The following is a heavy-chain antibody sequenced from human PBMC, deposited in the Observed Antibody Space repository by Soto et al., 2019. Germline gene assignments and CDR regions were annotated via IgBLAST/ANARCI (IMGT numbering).Heavy chain of an antibody. CDR1: GFTFTEYA. CDR2: IWYDGSDE. J-gene: IGHJ4*02. V-gene: IGHV3-33*01. Sequence: VESGGGVVQPGGSLRLSCVASGFTFTEYAMHWVRQAPGKGLEWVAVIWYDGSDEKYADSVRGRFTISRDDSKNTVSLQMNSLRVEDTAVYYCVCSGTYYLYYWGQGYRVTVSS. CDR3: VCSGTYYLYY. D-gene: IGHD3-10*02.